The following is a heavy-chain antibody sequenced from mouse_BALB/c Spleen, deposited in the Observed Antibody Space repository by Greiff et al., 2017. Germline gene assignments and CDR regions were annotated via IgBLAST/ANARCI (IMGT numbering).Heavy chain of an antibody. CDR3: ARDYYGSSYYFDY. V-gene: IGHV1-4*02. D-gene: IGHD1-1*01. Sequence: VQLQQSAAELARPGASVKMSCKASGYTFTSYTMHWVKQRPGQGLEWIGYINPSSGYTEYNQKFKDKTTLTADKSSSTAYMQLSSLTSEDSAVYYCARDYYGSSYYFDYWGQGTTLTVSS. CDR1: GYTFTSYT. CDR2: INPSSGYT. J-gene: IGHJ2*01.